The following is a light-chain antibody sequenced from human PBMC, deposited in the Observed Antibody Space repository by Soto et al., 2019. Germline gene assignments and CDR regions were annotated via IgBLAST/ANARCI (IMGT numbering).Light chain of an antibody. CDR3: CSYAGSSTLV. Sequence: QSVLTQPASVSGSPGQSITISCTGTSSDVRSYNLVSWYQHHPRKAPKLIIYEVSKRPSGVSNRFSVSKSGNTASLTISGLQAEDEADYYCCSYAGSSTLVFGTGTKVTVL. V-gene: IGLV2-23*02. CDR2: EVS. CDR1: SSDVRSYNL. J-gene: IGLJ1*01.